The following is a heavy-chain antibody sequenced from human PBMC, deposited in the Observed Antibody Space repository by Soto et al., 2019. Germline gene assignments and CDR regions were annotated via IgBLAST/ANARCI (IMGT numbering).Heavy chain of an antibody. V-gene: IGHV3-21*01. CDR2: ISSSSSYI. CDR1: GFTFSSYS. J-gene: IGHJ6*02. D-gene: IGHD4-17*01. CDR3: ARDKIYGGNFLDGMDV. Sequence: PGGSLRLSCAASGFTFSSYSMNWVRQAPGKGLEWVSSISSSSSYIYYADSVKGRFTISRDNAKNSLYLQMNSLRAEDTAVYYCARDKIYGGNFLDGMDVWGQGITVTVSS.